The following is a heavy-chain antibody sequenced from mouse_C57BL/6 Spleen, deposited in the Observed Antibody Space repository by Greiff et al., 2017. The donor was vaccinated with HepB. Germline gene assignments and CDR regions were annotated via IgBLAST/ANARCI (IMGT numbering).Heavy chain of an antibody. D-gene: IGHD2-5*01. J-gene: IGHJ2*01. Sequence: QVQLQQSGAELARPGASVKMSCKASGYTFTSYTMHWVKQRPGQGLEWIGYINPSSGYTKYNQKFKDKATLTADKSSSTAYMQLSSLTSEDSAVYYCASPAYYSNYKNYFDYWGQGTTLTVSS. CDR2: INPSSGYT. CDR3: ASPAYYSNYKNYFDY. CDR1: GYTFTSYT. V-gene: IGHV1-4*01.